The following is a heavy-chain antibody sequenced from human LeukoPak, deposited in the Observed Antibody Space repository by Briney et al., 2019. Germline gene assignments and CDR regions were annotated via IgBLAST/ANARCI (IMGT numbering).Heavy chain of an antibody. V-gene: IGHV3-74*01. J-gene: IGHJ6*02. CDR1: GFTFSSYW. D-gene: IGHD3-10*01. CDR2: INSDGSST. CDR3: ASITMARGVMSYYYGMDV. Sequence: GASLRLSCAASGFTFSSYWMHWVRQAPGKGLVWVARINSDGSSTTYADSVKGRFTISRDNAKNTLYLQMNSLRAEDTAVYYCASITMARGVMSYYYGMDVWGQGTTVTVSS.